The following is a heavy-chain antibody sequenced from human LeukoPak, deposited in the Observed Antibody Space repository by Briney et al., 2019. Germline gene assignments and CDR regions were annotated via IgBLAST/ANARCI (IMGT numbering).Heavy chain of an antibody. CDR3: ARGGMRYSSSWYGIDY. CDR1: GGSISSYY. CDR2: IYTSGST. V-gene: IGHV4-4*07. D-gene: IGHD6-13*01. J-gene: IGHJ4*02. Sequence: SETLSLTCTVSGGSISSYYWSWIRQPAGKGLEWIGRIYTSGSTNYNPSLKSRVTMSVDTSKNQFSLKLSSVTAADTAVYYCARGGMRYSSSWYGIDYWGQGTLVTVSS.